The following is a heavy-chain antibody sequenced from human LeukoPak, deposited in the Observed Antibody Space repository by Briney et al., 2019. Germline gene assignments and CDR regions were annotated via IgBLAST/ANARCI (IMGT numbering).Heavy chain of an antibody. CDR3: AKTRMSLRPYCTHGVCSYPVYYFDY. CDR1: GFTFSSYA. Sequence: PGGSLRLSCAASGFTFSSYAMSWVRQAPGKGLEWVSAISGSGGSTYYADSVKGRFTISRDNSKNTLYLQMNSLRAEDTAVYYCAKTRMSLRPYCTHGVCSYPVYYFDYWGQGTLVTVSS. J-gene: IGHJ4*02. CDR2: ISGSGGST. V-gene: IGHV3-23*01. D-gene: IGHD2-8*01.